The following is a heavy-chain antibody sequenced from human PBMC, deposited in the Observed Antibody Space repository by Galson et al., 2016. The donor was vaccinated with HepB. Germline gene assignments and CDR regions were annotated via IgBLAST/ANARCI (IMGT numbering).Heavy chain of an antibody. CDR1: GYTFTSYY. Sequence: SVKVSCKASGYTFTSYYMHWVRQAPGQGLQWMGIINPSGGSTRCAQKFQGRVTMTRDTSTSTVYMELSSLRSEDTAVYYCAKGGQSGYDLDHFDYWGQGTLVTVSS. J-gene: IGHJ4*02. V-gene: IGHV1-46*01. D-gene: IGHD5-12*01. CDR3: AKGGQSGYDLDHFDY. CDR2: INPSGGST.